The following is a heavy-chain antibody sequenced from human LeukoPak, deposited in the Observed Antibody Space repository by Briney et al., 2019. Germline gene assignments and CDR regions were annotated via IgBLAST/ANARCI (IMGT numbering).Heavy chain of an antibody. CDR3: ARKANAILYDDYGDY. CDR2: IYYSGST. D-gene: IGHD2-8*01. V-gene: IGHV4-39*01. Sequence: SETLSLTCTVSGGSISSSSHYWGWIRQPPGKGLEWIGSIYYSGSTYYNPSLKSRVTISVDTSKNQFSLKLSSVTAADTAVYYCARKANAILYDDYGDYWGQGTLVTVSS. CDR1: GGSISSSSHY. J-gene: IGHJ4*02.